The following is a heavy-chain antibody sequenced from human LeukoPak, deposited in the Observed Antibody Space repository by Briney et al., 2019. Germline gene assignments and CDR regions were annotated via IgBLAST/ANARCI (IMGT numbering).Heavy chain of an antibody. D-gene: IGHD4-17*01. J-gene: IGHJ3*02. CDR1: GFTVSSNY. V-gene: IGHV3-53*04. CDR2: IYSGGST. Sequence: GGSLRLSCAASGFTVSSNYMSWVRQAPGKGLEWVSVIYSGGSTYYADSVKGRFTISRHNSKNTLCLQMNSLRAEDTAVYYCARVTDYGDYSFSAFDIWGQGTMVTVSS. CDR3: ARVTDYGDYSFSAFDI.